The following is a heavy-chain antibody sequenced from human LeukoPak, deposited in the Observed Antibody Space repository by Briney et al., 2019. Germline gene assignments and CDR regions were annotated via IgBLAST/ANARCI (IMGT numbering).Heavy chain of an antibody. D-gene: IGHD3-10*01. J-gene: IGHJ4*02. CDR3: ARGLWFGELDY. CDR1: GGSISNYY. Sequence: SETLSLTCTVSGGSISNYYWSWIRQPPGKGLEWIGYIYYSGSTNYNPSLKSRVTISVDTSKNQFSLKLSSVTAAGTAVYYCARGLWFGELDYWGQGTLVTVSS. CDR2: IYYSGST. V-gene: IGHV4-59*08.